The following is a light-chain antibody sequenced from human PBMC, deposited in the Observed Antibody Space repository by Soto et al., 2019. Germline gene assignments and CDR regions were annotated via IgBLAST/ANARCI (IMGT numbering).Light chain of an antibody. V-gene: IGKV1-6*01. Sequence: AIQMTQSPSSLSASVGDRVTITCRASQGIRNDLGWYQQKPGKAPKLLIYSASSLQSGVPSRFSGSGSGTDFTLTISSLQPDDYATYYCQQYNSYSPLTFGGGTKVDIK. J-gene: IGKJ4*01. CDR1: QGIRND. CDR3: QQYNSYSPLT. CDR2: SAS.